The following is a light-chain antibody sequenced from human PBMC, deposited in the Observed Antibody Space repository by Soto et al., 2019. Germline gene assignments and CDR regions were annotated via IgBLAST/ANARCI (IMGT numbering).Light chain of an antibody. CDR3: QQYNNWPLT. V-gene: IGKV3D-15*01. J-gene: IGKJ4*01. Sequence: EIVMTQSPATLSVSPGERATLSCWASQSVSSNLAWYQQKSGQAPRLLIYDVSTRATGIPTRFSGSGSGTEFTLTISSLQSEDFAAYYCQQYNNWPLTFGGGTKVDIK. CDR1: QSVSSN. CDR2: DVS.